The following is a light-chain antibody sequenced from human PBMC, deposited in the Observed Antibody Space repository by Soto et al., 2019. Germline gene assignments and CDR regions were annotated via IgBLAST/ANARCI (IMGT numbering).Light chain of an antibody. CDR3: QHYGRSPIT. CDR2: GAS. V-gene: IGKV3-20*01. CDR1: QSGNSR. J-gene: IGKJ5*01. Sequence: EIVLTQSPGTLSLSPGGRANLSCKARQSGNSRLAWYQHKPGQAPRLLISGASSRATGIPDRFSGSGSATDFTLTFSRLEPEDFALYYCQHYGRSPITFGQGTRLEIK.